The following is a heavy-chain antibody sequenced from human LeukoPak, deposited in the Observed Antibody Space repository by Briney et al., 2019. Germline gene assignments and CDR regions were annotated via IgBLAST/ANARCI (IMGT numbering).Heavy chain of an antibody. CDR3: ARATASGSGRAYDR. D-gene: IGHD3-10*01. J-gene: IGHJ5*02. CDR1: GESMIGHY. CDR2: IHHSGGI. V-gene: IGHV4-34*01. Sequence: PSETLSLTCAVYGESMIGHYWTWIRQPPGKRLEWIGEIHHSGGINSNPSLKNRVTMSIDMSKNQFSLKLNSVTAADTAVYFCARATASGSGRAYDRWAQGNLVPVSS.